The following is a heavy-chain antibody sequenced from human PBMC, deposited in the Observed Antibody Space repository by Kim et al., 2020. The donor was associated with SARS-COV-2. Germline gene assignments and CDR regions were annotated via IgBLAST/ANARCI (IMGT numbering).Heavy chain of an antibody. D-gene: IGHD2-8*01. Sequence: GGSLRLSCAASGFTFSSYSMNWVRQAPGKGLEWVSYISNSSSTIYYADSVKGRFTISRDNAKNSLYLQMTSLRAEDTAVYYCARDRMAFDYWGKGTPMTVSS. CDR2: ISNSSSTI. CDR1: GFTFSSYS. CDR3: ARDRMAFDY. V-gene: IGHV3-48*01. J-gene: IGHJ4*02.